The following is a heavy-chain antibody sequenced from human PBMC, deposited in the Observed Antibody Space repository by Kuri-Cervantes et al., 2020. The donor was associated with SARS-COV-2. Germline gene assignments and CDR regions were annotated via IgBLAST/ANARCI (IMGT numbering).Heavy chain of an antibody. Sequence: GESLKISCAASGFTFDNFAMHWVRQAPGKGLEWVAVISYDGSNKNYADSVKGRFTVSRDNSKNTLYLQMNSLRVEDTAVYYCARDIVPVGATYDAFDIWGQGTMVTVSS. V-gene: IGHV3-30-3*01. J-gene: IGHJ3*02. CDR2: ISYDGSNK. D-gene: IGHD1-26*01. CDR1: GFTFDNFA. CDR3: ARDIVPVGATYDAFDI.